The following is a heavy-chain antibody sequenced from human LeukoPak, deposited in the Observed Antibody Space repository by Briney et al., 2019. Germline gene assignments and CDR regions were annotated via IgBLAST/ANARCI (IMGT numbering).Heavy chain of an antibody. J-gene: IGHJ3*02. CDR2: INPDSGGT. D-gene: IGHD1-26*01. Sequence: GASVKVSFKASGYTFTAYYIHWVRQAPGQGLEWMGWINPDSGGTNYAQKFQGRVTMTRDTSISTAYMELSGLRSDDTAMYYCARDLQSGGFDAFDIWGQGTMVTVSS. CDR3: ARDLQSGGFDAFDI. V-gene: IGHV1-2*02. CDR1: GYTFTAYY.